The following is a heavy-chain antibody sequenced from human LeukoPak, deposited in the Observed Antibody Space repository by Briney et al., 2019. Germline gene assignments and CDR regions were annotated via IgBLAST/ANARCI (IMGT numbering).Heavy chain of an antibody. J-gene: IGHJ6*03. CDR1: GGSISSSSYY. CDR2: IYYSGST. V-gene: IGHV4-39*07. D-gene: IGHD6-13*01. CDR3: ARGRVSSSSWSSTYYYYFYMDV. Sequence: KSSETLSLTCTVSGGSISSSSYYWGWIRQPPGKGLEWIGSIYYSGSTYYNPSLKSRVTISVDTSKNQFSLKLSSVTAADTAVYFCARGRVSSSSWSSTYYYYFYMDVWGKGTTVTVSS.